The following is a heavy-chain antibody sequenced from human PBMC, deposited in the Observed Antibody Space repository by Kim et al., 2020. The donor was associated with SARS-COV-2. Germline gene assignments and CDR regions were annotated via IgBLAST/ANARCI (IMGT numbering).Heavy chain of an antibody. V-gene: IGHV3-23*01. D-gene: IGHD1-7*01. CDR2: ITPGGGS. CDR1: GFTFSSSD. Sequence: GGSLRLSCAASGFTFSSSDMSWIRQAPGKGLEWVSVITPGGGSSYADSVKGRFTNSRDNSKNTVDLQMNNLRAEDTALYYCVPDPNWHFYWGQGTLVTVSS. J-gene: IGHJ4*01. CDR3: VPDPNWHFY.